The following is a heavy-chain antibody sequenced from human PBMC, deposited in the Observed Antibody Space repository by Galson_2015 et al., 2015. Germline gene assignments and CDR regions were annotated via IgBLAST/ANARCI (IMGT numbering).Heavy chain of an antibody. J-gene: IGHJ4*02. V-gene: IGHV3-23*01. CDR1: GFTFSSYA. CDR2: ISGSGIT. Sequence: LRLSCAASGFTFSSYAMSWVRQAPGKGLEWVSVISGSGITIYADSVKGRFTISRDNSKNTLYLQMDSLRADDTAVYYCAKKYCSDVICHYDYWGQGTLVTASS. D-gene: IGHD2-15*01. CDR3: AKKYCSDVICHYDY.